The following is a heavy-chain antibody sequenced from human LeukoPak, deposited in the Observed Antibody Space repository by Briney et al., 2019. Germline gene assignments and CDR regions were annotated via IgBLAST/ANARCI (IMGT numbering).Heavy chain of an antibody. CDR1: GFIVSDNY. CDR2: IYSGGST. J-gene: IGHJ4*02. Sequence: GGSLRLSCAASGFIVSDNYMSWVRQAPGKGLEWVSVIYSGGSTYYADSVGGRFTISRDSSKNTLYLQMNSLRAEDTAMYYCARSPSLPWSGEFDCWGQGTVVTVSS. CDR3: ARSPSLPWSGEFDC. D-gene: IGHD3-10*01. V-gene: IGHV3-53*01.